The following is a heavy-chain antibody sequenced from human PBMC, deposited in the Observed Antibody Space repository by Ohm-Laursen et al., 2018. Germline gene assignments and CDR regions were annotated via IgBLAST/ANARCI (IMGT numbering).Heavy chain of an antibody. CDR3: ATFYYDSSGYYGRGYFDY. J-gene: IGHJ4*02. V-gene: IGHV3-48*03. D-gene: IGHD3-22*01. Sequence: SLRLSCAASGFTFSSYGMNWVRQAPGRGLEWASYISSSGSTIYYADSVKGRFTISRDNAKNSLYLQMNSLRAEDTAVYYCATFYYDSSGYYGRGYFDYWGQGTLVTVSS. CDR1: GFTFSSYG. CDR2: ISSSGSTI.